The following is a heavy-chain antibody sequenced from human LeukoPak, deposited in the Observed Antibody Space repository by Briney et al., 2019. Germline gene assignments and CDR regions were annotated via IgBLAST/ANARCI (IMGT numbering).Heavy chain of an antibody. CDR2: IIPIFGTA. CDR1: GGTFSSYA. Sequence: SVKVSCKASGGTFSSYAISWVRQAPGQGLEWMGGIIPIFGTANYAQKYQGRVTITTEVSTSTAYTELSSLRSEDTAVYYCATTPTPYYYDSSGYYYFDYWGQGTRVTVSS. D-gene: IGHD3-22*01. J-gene: IGHJ4*02. V-gene: IGHV1-69*05. CDR3: ATTPTPYYYDSSGYYYFDY.